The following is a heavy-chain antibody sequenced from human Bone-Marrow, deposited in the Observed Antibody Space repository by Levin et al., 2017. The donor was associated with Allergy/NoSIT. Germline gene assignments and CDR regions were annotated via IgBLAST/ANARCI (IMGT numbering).Heavy chain of an antibody. CDR1: GGPISSGDDS. Sequence: SETLSLTCTVSGGPISSGDDSWNWIRQPPGKGLEWIGYIYHSGSTYYNPSLKSRVTISVDGSKNQFSLKLISVTAADTAVYYCARGLTRSAASLDYWGQGTLVTVSS. CDR2: IYHSGST. CDR3: ARGLTRSAASLDY. J-gene: IGHJ4*02. D-gene: IGHD4/OR15-4a*01. V-gene: IGHV4-30-2*01.